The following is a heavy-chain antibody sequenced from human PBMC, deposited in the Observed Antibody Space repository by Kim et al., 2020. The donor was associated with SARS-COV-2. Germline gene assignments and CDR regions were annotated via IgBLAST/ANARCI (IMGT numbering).Heavy chain of an antibody. J-gene: IGHJ4*02. Sequence: SVKGRFTISRDNAKNSLYLQMNSLRAEDTAVYYCARERGYDFWSGYPLGYWGQGTLVTVSS. CDR3: ARERGYDFWSGYPLGY. V-gene: IGHV3-7*04. D-gene: IGHD3-3*01.